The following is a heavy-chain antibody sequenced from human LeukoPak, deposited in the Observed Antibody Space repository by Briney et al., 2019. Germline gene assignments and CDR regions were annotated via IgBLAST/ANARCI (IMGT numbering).Heavy chain of an antibody. CDR2: IYYSGST. Sequence: SETLSLTCSVSGGSVSNYYWSWIRQPPGKGLEWIGYIYYSGSTNYNPSLKSRVTISVDTSKNQFSLKLSSVTAADTAVYYCASHSSSWGYWGQGTLVTVSS. V-gene: IGHV4-59*02. CDR3: ASHSSSWGY. D-gene: IGHD6-13*01. CDR1: GGSVSNYY. J-gene: IGHJ4*02.